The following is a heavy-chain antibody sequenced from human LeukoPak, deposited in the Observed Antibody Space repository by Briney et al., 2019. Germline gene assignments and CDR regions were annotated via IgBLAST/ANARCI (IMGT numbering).Heavy chain of an antibody. Sequence: GGSLRLSCAASGFTFRNYWMSWVRQAPGKGLEWVANIKQEGTGKNYVDSVKGRFTIPRDNARNSLYLQMNSLRAEDTAVYYCARDGGGPLDWGQGTFVTASS. CDR2: IKQEGTGK. CDR3: ARDGGGPLD. D-gene: IGHD4-23*01. V-gene: IGHV3-7*01. CDR1: GFTFRNYW. J-gene: IGHJ4*02.